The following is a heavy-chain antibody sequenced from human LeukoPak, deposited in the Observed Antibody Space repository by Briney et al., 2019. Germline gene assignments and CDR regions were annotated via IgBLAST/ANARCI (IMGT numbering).Heavy chain of an antibody. CDR3: ARHQHYYDSSGYYYHYFDY. V-gene: IGHV4-39*01. Sequence: SETLSLTCTVSGDSISSSTYYWGWIRQPPGKGLEWIGSIYHSGSTYSNPFLMSRVTISEDTSKNQFSLNLSSVTAADTAVCYCARHQHYYDSSGYYYHYFDYWGQGTLVTASS. CDR2: IYHSGST. D-gene: IGHD3-22*01. J-gene: IGHJ4*02. CDR1: GDSISSSTYY.